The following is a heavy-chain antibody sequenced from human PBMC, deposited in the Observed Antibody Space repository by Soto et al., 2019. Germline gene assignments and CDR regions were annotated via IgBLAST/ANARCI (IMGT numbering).Heavy chain of an antibody. CDR2: MNPNSGNT. J-gene: IGHJ3*02. CDR1: GYTFTSYD. Sequence: ASVKVSCKASGYTFTSYDINWVRQATGQGLEWMGWMNPNSGNTGYAQKFQGRVTMTRNTSISTAYMELSSLRSEDTAVYYCARPLYADYHDAFDIWGQGTMVTVSS. CDR3: ARPLYADYHDAFDI. V-gene: IGHV1-8*01. D-gene: IGHD4-17*01.